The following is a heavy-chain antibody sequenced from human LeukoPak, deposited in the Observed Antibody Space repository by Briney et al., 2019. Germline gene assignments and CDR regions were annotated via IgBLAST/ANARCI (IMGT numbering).Heavy chain of an antibody. Sequence: PSETLSLTCTVSGGSISSYYWSWIRQPPGKGLEWIGYIYYSGSTNYNPSLKSRVTISVDTSKNQFALQLSSGTAADTAVYYCASSPYYYYGMDLWGQGTRVSVSS. CDR1: GGSISSYY. V-gene: IGHV4-59*08. CDR3: ASSPYYYYGMDL. J-gene: IGHJ6*02. CDR2: IYYSGST.